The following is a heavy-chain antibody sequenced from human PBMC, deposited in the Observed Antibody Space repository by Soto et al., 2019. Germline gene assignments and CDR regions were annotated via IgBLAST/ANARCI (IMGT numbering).Heavy chain of an antibody. CDR2: ISAYNGNT. V-gene: IGHV1-18*01. CDR3: ARDQGNWVYYYYYGMDV. J-gene: IGHJ6*02. D-gene: IGHD7-27*01. CDR1: GYTFTSYG. Sequence: GASVKVSCKASGYTFTSYGISWVRQAPGQGLEWMGWISAYNGNTNYAQKLQGRVTMTTDTSTSTAYMELRSLRSDDTAVYYCARDQGNWVYYYYYGMDVWGQGTTVTVSS.